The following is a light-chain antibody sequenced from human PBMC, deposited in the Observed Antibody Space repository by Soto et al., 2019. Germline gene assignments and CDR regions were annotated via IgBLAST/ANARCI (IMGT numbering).Light chain of an antibody. CDR3: SSYTSSSTPHYV. CDR1: SSDVGGYNY. CDR2: EVS. V-gene: IGLV2-14*01. Sequence: LTQPASVSGSPGQSITISCTGSSSDVGGYNYVSWYQQHPGKAPKLMIYEVSNRPSGVSNRFSGSKSGNTASLTISGLQAEDEADYYCSSYTSSSTPHYVFGTGTKATVL. J-gene: IGLJ1*01.